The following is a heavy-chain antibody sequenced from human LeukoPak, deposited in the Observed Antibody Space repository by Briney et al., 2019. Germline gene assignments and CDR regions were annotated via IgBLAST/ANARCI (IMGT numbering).Heavy chain of an antibody. CDR1: RFTFDDYG. CDR2: ISWNSGSV. D-gene: IGHD6-19*01. Sequence: GRSLRLSCAASRFTFDDYGMHWVRQAPGKGLEWVSGISWNSGSVGYADSVKGRFTISRDNAKNSLYLQRDSLRVEDTALYYCEKEGGIAVAGYFYYGGQGPLATAS. CDR3: EKEGGIAVAGYFYY. V-gene: IGHV3-9*01. J-gene: IGHJ4*02.